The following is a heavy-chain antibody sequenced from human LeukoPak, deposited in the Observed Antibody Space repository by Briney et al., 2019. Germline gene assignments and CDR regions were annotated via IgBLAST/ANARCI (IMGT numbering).Heavy chain of an antibody. V-gene: IGHV4-39*01. D-gene: IGHD6-19*01. Sequence: PSETLSLTCTVSGGSISSYYWGWIRQPPGKGLEWIGNIYYSGSTYYNPSLKSRVTISVDTSKNQFSLKLSSVTAADTAVYYCARSAQWLEGQNDYWGQGTLVTVSS. CDR2: IYYSGST. CDR3: ARSAQWLEGQNDY. J-gene: IGHJ4*02. CDR1: GGSISSYY.